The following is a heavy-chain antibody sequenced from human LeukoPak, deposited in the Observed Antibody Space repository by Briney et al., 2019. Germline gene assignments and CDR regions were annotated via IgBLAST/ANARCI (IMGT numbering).Heavy chain of an antibody. J-gene: IGHJ6*03. V-gene: IGHV3-30*02. Sequence: GGSLRLSCAASGFTFSSYGMHWVRQAPGKGLEWVAFIRYDGSNKYYADSVKGRFTISRDNSKNTLYLQMNSLRAEDTAVYYCAKDGAARPLIDYYYMDVWGKGTTVTVSS. CDR2: IRYDGSNK. CDR1: GFTFSSYG. CDR3: AKDGAARPLIDYYYMDV. D-gene: IGHD6-6*01.